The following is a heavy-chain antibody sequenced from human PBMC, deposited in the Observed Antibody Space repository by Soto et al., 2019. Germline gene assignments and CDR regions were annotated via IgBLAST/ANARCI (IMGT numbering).Heavy chain of an antibody. CDR3: ARLTTWSY. J-gene: IGHJ4*02. D-gene: IGHD4-17*01. Sequence: EVQLVESGGGLVKPGWSLRLSCAASGFTFSSYSMNWVRQAPGKGLEWVSSISSSSSYIYYADSVKGRFTISRDNAKKSLYLQMNSLRAEDTAVYSCARLTTWSYWGQGTLVTVSS. CDR2: ISSSSSYI. V-gene: IGHV3-21*01. CDR1: GFTFSSYS.